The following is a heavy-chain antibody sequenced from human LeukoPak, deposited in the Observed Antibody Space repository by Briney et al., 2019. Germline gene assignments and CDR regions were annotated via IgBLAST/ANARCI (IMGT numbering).Heavy chain of an antibody. D-gene: IGHD6-19*01. CDR3: ARGGSGWFEFDY. CDR1: GGSITSGSYY. Sequence: PSETLSLTCTVSGGSITSGSYYWSRIRQAGGMGLEWIGRIYTSGSINYNPSLKSRVTISEDTSKNQFSLKLSSVTAADTAVYYCARGGSGWFEFDYWGQGTLVTVSS. J-gene: IGHJ4*02. V-gene: IGHV4-61*02. CDR2: IYTSGSI.